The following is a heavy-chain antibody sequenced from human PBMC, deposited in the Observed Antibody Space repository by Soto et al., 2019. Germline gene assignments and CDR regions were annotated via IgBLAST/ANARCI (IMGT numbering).Heavy chain of an antibody. CDR3: ARGHYYGPDYVMDV. Sequence: ASVKVSCKASGYTFSDYYIHWVRQAPGQGLEWMGWISPRSGSANFAQRFQGRVSMTRDTSITTAYMELRRLKSDDTAVYYCARGHYYGPDYVMDVWGQGATVAV. CDR2: ISPRSGSA. D-gene: IGHD3-10*01. J-gene: IGHJ6*02. CDR1: GYTFSDYY. V-gene: IGHV1-2*02.